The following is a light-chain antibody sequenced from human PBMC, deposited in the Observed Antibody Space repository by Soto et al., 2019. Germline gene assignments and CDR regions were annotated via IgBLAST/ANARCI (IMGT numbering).Light chain of an antibody. CDR3: QQSYTTPRT. J-gene: IGKJ1*01. CDR1: QSISNY. CDR2: AAS. V-gene: IGKV1-39*01. Sequence: DIQMTQSPSSLSASVGDRVTITCRASQSISNYLNWFQQKPGKAPRLLIYAASTLQSGVPSRFSGSGSGTEFTLSISSLQPEDFATYYCQQSYTTPRTFGHGTTVDIK.